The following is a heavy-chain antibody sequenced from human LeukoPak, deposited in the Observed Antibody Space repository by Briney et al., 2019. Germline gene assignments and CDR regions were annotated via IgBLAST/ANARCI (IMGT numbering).Heavy chain of an antibody. CDR2: ISSSGSTI. CDR1: GFTFSSYE. J-gene: IGHJ6*03. Sequence: PGGSLSLSCAASGFTFSSYEMNWVRQAPGKGLEWVSYISSSGSTIYYADSVKGRFTISRDNAKNTLYLQMNSLRAEDTAVYYCARGPIVVVPAASYMDVWGKGTTVTISS. V-gene: IGHV3-48*03. CDR3: ARGPIVVVPAASYMDV. D-gene: IGHD2-2*01.